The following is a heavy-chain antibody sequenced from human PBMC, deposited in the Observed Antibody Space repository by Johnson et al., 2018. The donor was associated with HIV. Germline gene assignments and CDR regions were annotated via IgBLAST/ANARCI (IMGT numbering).Heavy chain of an antibody. J-gene: IGHJ3*02. CDR1: GFTVSSTY. V-gene: IGHV3-53*01. D-gene: IGHD3-9*01. Sequence: VQLVESGGGLIQPGGSLRLSCAASGFTVSSTYMSWVRQAPGKGLEWVSAIYSGGSTYYADSVKGRFTISRDNSKNTLDLQMNSLRAEDTAVYYCARDSDISLGVAGAFDIWGKGTMVTVSA. CDR2: IYSGGST. CDR3: ARDSDISLGVAGAFDI.